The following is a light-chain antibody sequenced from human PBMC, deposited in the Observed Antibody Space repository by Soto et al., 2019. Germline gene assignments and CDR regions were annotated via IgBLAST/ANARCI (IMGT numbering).Light chain of an antibody. CDR1: SSNIGSNY. Sequence: QSVVTQPPSASGTPGQRVTISCSGSSSNIGSNYVYWYQQLPGTAPKLLIYSNNQRPSGVPDRFSGSKSGTSASLAISGLRSEDEADYYCTSYAGDNNYLFGTGTKLTVL. V-gene: IGLV1-47*02. J-gene: IGLJ1*01. CDR3: TSYAGDNNYL. CDR2: SNN.